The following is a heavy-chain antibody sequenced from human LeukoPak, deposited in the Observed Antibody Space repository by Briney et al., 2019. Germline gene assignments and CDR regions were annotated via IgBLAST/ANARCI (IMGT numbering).Heavy chain of an antibody. CDR3: AKGSVVVAATHMDPGDFDY. V-gene: IGHV3-23*01. CDR1: GFTFSSYA. J-gene: IGHJ4*02. Sequence: GGSLRLSCAASGFTFSSYAMSWVRQAPGKGLEWVLAISGSGGSTYYADSVKGRFTISRDNSKNTLYLQMNSLRAEDTAVYYCAKGSVVVAATHMDPGDFDYWGQGTLVTVSS. CDR2: ISGSGGST. D-gene: IGHD2-15*01.